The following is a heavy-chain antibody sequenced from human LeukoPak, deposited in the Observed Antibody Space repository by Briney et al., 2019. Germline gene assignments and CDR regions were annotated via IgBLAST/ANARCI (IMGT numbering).Heavy chain of an antibody. J-gene: IGHJ6*03. CDR1: GYTFTSYG. V-gene: IGHV1-18*01. CDR2: ISAYNGNT. D-gene: IGHD2-2*01. CDR3: AVPAGYYCYMDV. Sequence: ASVKVSCKASGYTFTSYGISWVRQAPGQGLEWMGWISAYNGNTNYAQKLQGRVTMTTDTSTSTAYMELRSLRSEDTAVYYCAVPAGYYCYMDVWGKGTTVTISS.